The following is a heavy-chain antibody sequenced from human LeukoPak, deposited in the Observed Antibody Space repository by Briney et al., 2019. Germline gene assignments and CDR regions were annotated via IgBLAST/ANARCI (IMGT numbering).Heavy chain of an antibody. D-gene: IGHD4-11*01. CDR3: ARDRGYSNFDY. CDR2: MNEDGSEK. V-gene: IGHV3-7*01. Sequence: GGSLRLPCAASGFGFSNYWMSWVRQAPGKGLEWVANMNEDGSEKSYVDSVKGRFTISRDNAQDSLYLQMNSLRAEDTAVYYCARDRGYSNFDYWGQGTLLTVSS. CDR1: GFGFSNYW. J-gene: IGHJ4*02.